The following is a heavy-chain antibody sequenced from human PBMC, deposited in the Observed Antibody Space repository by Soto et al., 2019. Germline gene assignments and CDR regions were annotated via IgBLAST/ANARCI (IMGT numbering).Heavy chain of an antibody. D-gene: IGHD2-21*02. CDR3: TNNEFTDRGDDYFDY. CDR1: GFSFTNFA. V-gene: IGHV3-23*01. J-gene: IGHJ4*02. Sequence: GGSLRLSCAASGFSFTNFAMSWVRQAPGKGLEWVAGIGASGDITWYADSVKGRLSISRDNSKNTLYLQLTILRLEATAVNYFTNNEFTDRGDDYFDYWGPGTMVTVSS. CDR2: IGASGDIT.